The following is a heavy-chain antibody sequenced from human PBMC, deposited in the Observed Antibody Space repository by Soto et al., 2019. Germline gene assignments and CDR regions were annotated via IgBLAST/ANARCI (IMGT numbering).Heavy chain of an antibody. D-gene: IGHD2-15*01. CDR3: AREGGSVPDIVVVVAATTMDV. V-gene: IGHV3-48*02. Sequence: GGSLRLSCAASGFTFSSYSMNWVRQAPGKGLEWVSYISSSSSTIYYADSVKGRFTISRDNAKNSLYLQMNSLRDEDTAVYYCAREGGSVPDIVVVVAATTMDVWGQGTTVTVSS. J-gene: IGHJ6*02. CDR1: GFTFSSYS. CDR2: ISSSSSTI.